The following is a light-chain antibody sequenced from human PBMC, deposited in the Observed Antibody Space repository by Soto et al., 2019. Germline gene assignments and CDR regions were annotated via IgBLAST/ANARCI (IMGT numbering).Light chain of an antibody. Sequence: QSALTQPASLSGSHGQSITISCTGTSSDVGGYNYVSWYQQHPGKAPKLMIYDVSNRPSGVSNRFSGSKSGNTASLTISGLQAEDEADYYCSSYTRSSFYVFGTGTKLTVL. V-gene: IGLV2-14*01. CDR2: DVS. CDR3: SSYTRSSFYV. J-gene: IGLJ1*01. CDR1: SSDVGGYNY.